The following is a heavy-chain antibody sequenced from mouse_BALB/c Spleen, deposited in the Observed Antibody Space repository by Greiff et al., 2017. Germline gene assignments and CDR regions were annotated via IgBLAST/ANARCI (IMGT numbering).Heavy chain of an antibody. V-gene: IGHV14-4*02. J-gene: IGHJ3*01. CDR1: GFNIKDYY. CDR2: IDPENGDT. Sequence: VQLQQSGAELVRSGASVKLSCTASGFNIKDYYMHWVKQRPEQGLEWIGWIDPENGDTEYAPKFQGKATMTADTSSNTAYLQLSSLTSEDTAVYYCNRYDVAYWGQGTLVTVSA. D-gene: IGHD2-14*01. CDR3: NRYDVAY.